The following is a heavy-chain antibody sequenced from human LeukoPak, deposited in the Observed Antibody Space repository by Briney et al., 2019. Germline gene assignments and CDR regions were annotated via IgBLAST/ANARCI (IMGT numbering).Heavy chain of an antibody. J-gene: IGHJ5*02. V-gene: IGHV3-30*02. Sequence: PGGSLRLSCAASGFTFSTYAMHWVRQAPGKGLEWVARNDGAIKYYADSVKGRFTISRDNSKNTLYLQMNSLRAEDTAVYYCAKAADGVPPGKPLNWFDPRGQGTLVTVSS. CDR1: GFTFSTYA. D-gene: IGHD2-2*02. CDR2: NDGAIK. CDR3: AKAADGVPPGKPLNWFDP.